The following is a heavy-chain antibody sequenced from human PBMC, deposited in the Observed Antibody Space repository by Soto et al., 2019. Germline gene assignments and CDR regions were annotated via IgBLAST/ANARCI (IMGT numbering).Heavy chain of an antibody. V-gene: IGHV1-3*01. J-gene: IGHJ6*03. Sequence: QVQLVQSGAEVKKSGASVKVSCKSSGYTFTRYSLHWVRQAPGQRLEWMAWINAVNGHTTYSQKFEGRVSITRETSASTVYMELSSLRSEDTAVYYCARAEAAAVHYYYSYMDVWGNGTTVTVSS. CDR1: GYTFTRYS. CDR2: INAVNGHT. D-gene: IGHD6-13*01. CDR3: ARAEAAAVHYYYSYMDV.